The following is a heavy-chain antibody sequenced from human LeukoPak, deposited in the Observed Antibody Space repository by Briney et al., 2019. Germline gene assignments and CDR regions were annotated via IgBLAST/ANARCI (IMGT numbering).Heavy chain of an antibody. CDR3: ARVTGVRNLYYDSPRGWFDP. V-gene: IGHV4-34*01. CDR1: GGSFSGYY. CDR2: INHSGST. J-gene: IGHJ5*02. D-gene: IGHD3-22*01. Sequence: SETLSLTCAVYGGSFSGYYWSWIRQPPGKGLEWIGEINHSGSTNYNPSLKSRVTISVDTSKNQFSLKLTSVTAADTAVYYCARVTGVRNLYYDSPRGWFDPWGQGALVTVSS.